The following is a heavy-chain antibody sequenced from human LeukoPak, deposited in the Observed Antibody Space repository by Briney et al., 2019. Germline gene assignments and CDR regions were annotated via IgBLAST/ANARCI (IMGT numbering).Heavy chain of an antibody. Sequence: SETLSLTCAVYGGSFSGYYWSCIRQHPGKGQEWIGEINHSGSTNYNPSLKSRVTISVDTSKNQFSLKLSSVTAADTAVYYCARGGKYRRYSGYEGLDPWGQGTLVTVSS. CDR1: GGSFSGYY. J-gene: IGHJ5*02. CDR3: ARGGKYRRYSGYEGLDP. D-gene: IGHD5-12*01. CDR2: INHSGST. V-gene: IGHV4-34*01.